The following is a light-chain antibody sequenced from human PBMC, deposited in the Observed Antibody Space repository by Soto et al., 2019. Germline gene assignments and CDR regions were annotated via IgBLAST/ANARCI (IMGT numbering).Light chain of an antibody. CDR3: QQYDNLPRYT. CDR2: DAS. Sequence: DIQMTQSPSSLSASVGDRITITCQASQDIRNYLNWYQQKPGKAPSLLIYDASNLEAGVPSRFSGGGSGTNFTFTISSLPPEDIATYYCQQYDNLPRYTFGQGTRLEI. CDR1: QDIRNY. V-gene: IGKV1-33*01. J-gene: IGKJ2*01.